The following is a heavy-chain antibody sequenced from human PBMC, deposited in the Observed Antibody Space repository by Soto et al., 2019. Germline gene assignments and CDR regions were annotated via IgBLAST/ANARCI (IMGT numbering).Heavy chain of an antibody. CDR3: AKDRLGSGWYFVYGDCFDS. D-gene: IGHD6-19*01. Sequence: QVQLVEAGGGVVQPGKSLRLSCAAPGFTFSTDGMHWVRQAPGKGLEWVAVISYDGSNKYYADSLKGRFTISRDNSKNTLYLQMNSLRTEYTAMYYCAKDRLGSGWYFVYGDCFDSWGQGTLVTVSS. CDR1: GFTFSTDG. V-gene: IGHV3-30*18. J-gene: IGHJ5*01. CDR2: ISYDGSNK.